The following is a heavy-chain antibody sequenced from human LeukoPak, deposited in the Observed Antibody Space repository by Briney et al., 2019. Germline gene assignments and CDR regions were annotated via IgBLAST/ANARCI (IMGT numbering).Heavy chain of an antibody. Sequence: GGSLRLSCATSGFTFSSYAMSWVRQAPGKGLEGVSAISGSGGSTYYADSVKGRSTISRDNSKNTLYLQMNSLRGEDTAVYYCAKGGPSSGWYHFDYWGQGTLVTVSS. CDR1: GFTFSSYA. CDR3: AKGGPSSGWYHFDY. J-gene: IGHJ4*02. V-gene: IGHV3-23*01. CDR2: ISGSGGST. D-gene: IGHD6-19*01.